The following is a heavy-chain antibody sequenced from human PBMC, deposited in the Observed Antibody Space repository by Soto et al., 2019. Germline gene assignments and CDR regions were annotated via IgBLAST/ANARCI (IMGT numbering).Heavy chain of an antibody. Sequence: LSLTCAVSGGSITNYYWNWIRQPAGEGLEWIGRIFVSGITTYNPSLQSRVTMSIDMSKSQFSLKLTPVTAADTAIYFCARGSFHPPAGNLGGLFDPWGQGILVTVSS. CDR2: IFVSGIT. D-gene: IGHD3-10*01. V-gene: IGHV4-4*07. J-gene: IGHJ5*02. CDR3: ARGSFHPPAGNLGGLFDP. CDR1: GGSITNYY.